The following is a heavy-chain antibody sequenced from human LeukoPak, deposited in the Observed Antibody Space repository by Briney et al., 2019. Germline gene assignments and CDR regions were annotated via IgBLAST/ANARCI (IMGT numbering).Heavy chain of an antibody. CDR3: ARVGARRDGYNYFDY. CDR2: ISYDGSNK. Sequence: GGSLRLSCAASGFTFSSYAMHWVRQAPGKGLEWVAVISYDGSNKYYADSVKGRFTISRDDSKNTLYLQMNSLRAEDTAVYYCARVGARRDGYNYFDYWGQGTLVTVSS. J-gene: IGHJ4*02. D-gene: IGHD5-24*01. V-gene: IGHV3-30-3*01. CDR1: GFTFSSYA.